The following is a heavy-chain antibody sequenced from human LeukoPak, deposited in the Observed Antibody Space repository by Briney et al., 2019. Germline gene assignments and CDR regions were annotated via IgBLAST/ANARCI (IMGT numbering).Heavy chain of an antibody. CDR3: ARQNSHCSGGGCFSDYFDF. V-gene: IGHV5-51*01. CDR1: VYNFTNYW. J-gene: IGHJ4*02. D-gene: IGHD2-8*02. CDR2: IYPDDSDT. Sequence: GAPLQISSKASVYNFTNYWIGWVRRMPGKGLEWMGIIYPDDSDTRYSPSFEGQVTISADKSISTAYLQWNSLKASDIAMYYCARQNSHCSGGGCFSDYFDFWGQGTLVTVSS.